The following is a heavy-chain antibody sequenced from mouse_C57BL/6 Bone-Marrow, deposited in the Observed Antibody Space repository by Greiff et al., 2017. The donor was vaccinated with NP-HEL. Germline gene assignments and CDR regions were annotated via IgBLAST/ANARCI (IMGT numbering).Heavy chain of an antibody. CDR2: INPGSGGT. V-gene: IGHV1-54*01. CDR3: ARPFAY. Sequence: VQLQQSGAELVRPGTSVKVSCKASGYAFTNYLIEWVKQRPGQGLEWIGVINPGSGGTNYNEKFKGKATLTADKSSSTAYMQLSSLTSEDSAVYFCARPFAYWGQGTLVTDSA. J-gene: IGHJ3*01. CDR1: GYAFTNYL.